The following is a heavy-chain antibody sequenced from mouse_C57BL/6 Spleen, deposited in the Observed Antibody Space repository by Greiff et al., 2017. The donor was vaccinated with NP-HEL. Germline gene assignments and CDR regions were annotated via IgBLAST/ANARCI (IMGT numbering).Heavy chain of an antibody. J-gene: IGHJ2*01. CDR1: GYTFTDYY. CDR3: ARGDYDGWSGFDY. V-gene: IGHV1-76*01. Sequence: VKLQESGAELVRPGASVKLSCKASGYTFTDYYINWVKQRPGQGLEWIARIYPGSGNTYYNEKFKGKATLTAEKSSSTAYMQLSSLTSEDSAVYFCARGDYDGWSGFDYWGQGTTLTVSS. D-gene: IGHD2-4*01. CDR2: IYPGSGNT.